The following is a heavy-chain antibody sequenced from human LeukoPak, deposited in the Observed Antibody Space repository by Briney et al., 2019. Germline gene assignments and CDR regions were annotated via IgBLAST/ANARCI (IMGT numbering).Heavy chain of an antibody. CDR3: ARTQGF. J-gene: IGHJ4*02. V-gene: IGHV3-74*01. CDR2: INSDGSST. CDR1: GFTFSSYW. Sequence: PGGSLRLSCAASGFTFSSYWMHWVRQAPGKGVVWVSQINSDGSSTTYADSVKGRYTISRDNAKNTLYLQINSLRVEDTAVYYCARTQGFWGQGTLVTVSS.